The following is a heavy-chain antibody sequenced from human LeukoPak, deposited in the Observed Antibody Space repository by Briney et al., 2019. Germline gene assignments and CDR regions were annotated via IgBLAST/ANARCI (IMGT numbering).Heavy chain of an antibody. D-gene: IGHD2-2*01. J-gene: IGHJ4*02. V-gene: IGHV4-59*01. CDR2: IYYSGST. CDR3: ARQYCSSTNCYYFDY. Sequence: GSLRLSCSASGFTFSSYAMHWVRQAPGKGLEWIGYIYYSGSTNYNPSLKSRVTISVDTSKNQFSLTLSSVTAADTAVYYCARQYCSSTNCYYFDYWGQGTLVTVSS. CDR1: GFTFSSYA.